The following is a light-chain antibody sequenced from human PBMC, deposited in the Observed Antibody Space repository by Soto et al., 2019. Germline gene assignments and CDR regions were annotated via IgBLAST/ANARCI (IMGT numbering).Light chain of an antibody. CDR3: QQFNIWPRT. Sequence: EIVMTQSPATLSVSPGERATLSCRASQSVGTSLAWYQQKPGQAPRLLLYFASTRATGIPARFSGSGSGTEFTLTISSLQSEDFAVYYCQQFNIWPRTFGQGTKVDIK. V-gene: IGKV3-15*01. J-gene: IGKJ1*01. CDR2: FAS. CDR1: QSVGTS.